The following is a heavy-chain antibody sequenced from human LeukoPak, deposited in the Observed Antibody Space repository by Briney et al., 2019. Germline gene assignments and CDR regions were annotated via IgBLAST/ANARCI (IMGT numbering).Heavy chain of an antibody. CDR2: IYTSGST. V-gene: IGHV4-4*07. Sequence: SETLSLTCTVSGGSISSYYWSWIRQPAGKGLEWIGRIYTSGSTNYNPSLKSRVTMSVDTSKNQFSLKLSSVTAADTAVYYCARDGDDFWSGYYGSMDVWGKGTTVTVSS. CDR3: ARDGDDFWSGYYGSMDV. J-gene: IGHJ6*03. D-gene: IGHD3-3*01. CDR1: GGSISSYY.